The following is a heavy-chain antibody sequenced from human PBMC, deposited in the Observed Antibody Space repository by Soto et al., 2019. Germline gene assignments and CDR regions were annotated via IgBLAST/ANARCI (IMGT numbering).Heavy chain of an antibody. J-gene: IGHJ4*02. CDR2: INHSGST. V-gene: IGHV4-34*01. CDR1: GGSFSGYY. Sequence: SETLSLTCAVYGGSFSGYYWSWIRQPPGKGLEWIGEINHSGSTNYNPSLKSRVTISVDTSKNQFSLKLSSVTAADTAVYYCARRGYYYGSGSYFVSGTLDYWGQGTLVTVSS. CDR3: ARRGYYYGSGSYFVSGTLDY. D-gene: IGHD3-10*01.